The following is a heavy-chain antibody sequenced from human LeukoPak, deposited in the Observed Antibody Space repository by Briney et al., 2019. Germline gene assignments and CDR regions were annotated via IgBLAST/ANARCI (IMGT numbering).Heavy chain of an antibody. D-gene: IGHD3-22*01. CDR2: ISYNGVNK. CDR1: GFTFSNYA. J-gene: IGHJ4*02. V-gene: IGHV3-30-3*01. CDR3: ARGGDGYCDY. Sequence: PGGSLRLSCAASGFTFSNYAMHWVRQAPGRGLEWAALISYNGVNKYYADSVRGRFTISRDNSKNTLYLQMSSLRAEDTAVYYCARGGDGYCDYWGQGTLVTVSS.